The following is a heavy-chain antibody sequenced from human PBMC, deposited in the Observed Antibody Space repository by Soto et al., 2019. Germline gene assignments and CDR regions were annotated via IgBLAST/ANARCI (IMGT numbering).Heavy chain of an antibody. J-gene: IGHJ6*02. CDR3: ASNGRRSLSGYHPTPAVPPKYYYGMDV. D-gene: IGHD6-13*01. Sequence: GESLKISCKGSGYSITSHCIGWLRQMPGKGLEWKGNIYPGDSDTRYSPSFQGQVTISADKSSSAAYLQWSSLKASDTAMYYCASNGRRSLSGYHPTPAVPPKYYYGMDVWGQGTTVTVSS. CDR2: IYPGDSDT. V-gene: IGHV5-51*01. CDR1: GYSITSHC.